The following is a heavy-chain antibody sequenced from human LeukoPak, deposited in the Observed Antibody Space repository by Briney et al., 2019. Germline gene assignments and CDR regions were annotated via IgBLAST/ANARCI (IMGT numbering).Heavy chain of an antibody. CDR1: GGSISSGSYY. CDR3: AISGSYEEYYFDY. Sequence: PSETLSLTCTVSGGSISSGSYYWSWIRQPPGKGLEWIGYIYYSGSTNYNPSLKSRVTISVDTSKNQFSLKLSSVTAADTAVYYCAISGSYEEYYFDYWGQGTLVTVSS. J-gene: IGHJ4*02. D-gene: IGHD1-26*01. V-gene: IGHV4-61*01. CDR2: IYYSGST.